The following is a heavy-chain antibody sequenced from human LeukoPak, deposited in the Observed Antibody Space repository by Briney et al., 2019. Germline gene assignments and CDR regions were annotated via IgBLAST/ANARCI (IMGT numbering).Heavy chain of an antibody. D-gene: IGHD2-2*01. CDR3: ARRRYCSSTSCYLYFDY. CDR1: GGSFSGYY. Sequence: SETLSLTCAVYGGSFSGYYWSWIRQPPGKGLEWIGEINHSGSTNYNPSLKSRVTISVDTSKNRFSLKLSSVTAADTAVYYCARRRYCSSTSCYLYFDYWGQGTLVTVSS. J-gene: IGHJ4*02. CDR2: INHSGST. V-gene: IGHV4-34*01.